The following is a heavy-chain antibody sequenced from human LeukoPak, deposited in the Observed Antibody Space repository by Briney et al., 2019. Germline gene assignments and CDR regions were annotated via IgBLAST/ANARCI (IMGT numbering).Heavy chain of an antibody. J-gene: IGHJ3*01. CDR3: ARELRYDNSDSGAF. CDR2: IHYSGST. V-gene: IGHV4-59*12. Sequence: SETLSLTCSVSGGDISSDFWSWIRQPPGKGLEWIGYIHYSGSTTYNPSLRSGVTIELDASRKQFSLKLTSVTAADTALYYCARELRYDNSDSGAFWGQGTVVTVSS. D-gene: IGHD3-22*01. CDR1: GGDISSDF.